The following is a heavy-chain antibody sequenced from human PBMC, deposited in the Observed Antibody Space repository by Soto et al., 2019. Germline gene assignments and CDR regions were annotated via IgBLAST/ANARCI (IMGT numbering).Heavy chain of an antibody. CDR2: ISAYNGNT. CDR1: GYTFTSYG. V-gene: IGHV1-18*01. Sequence: QVQLVQSGAEVKKPGASVKVSCKASGYTFTSYGISWVRQAPGQGLEWMGWISAYNGNTNYAQKLQGRVTMTTDTPTSTAYMELRSLRSDDTAVYYCARDLGLSVGYYYYGMDVWGQGTTVTVSS. CDR3: ARDLGLSVGYYYYGMDV. D-gene: IGHD3-16*01. J-gene: IGHJ6*02.